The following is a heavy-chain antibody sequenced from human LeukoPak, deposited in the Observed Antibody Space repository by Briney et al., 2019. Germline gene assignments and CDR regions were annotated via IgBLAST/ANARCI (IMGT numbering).Heavy chain of an antibody. CDR2: IYYSGST. D-gene: IGHD2-8*01. Sequence: SETLSLTCTVSGGSISSYYWSWIRQPPGKGLEWIGYIYYSGSTNYNPSLKSRVTISVDTSKNQFSLKLSSVTAADTAVYYCARALGHGPNHNWFDPWGQGTLVTVSS. CDR1: GGSISSYY. J-gene: IGHJ5*02. V-gene: IGHV4-59*01. CDR3: ARALGHGPNHNWFDP.